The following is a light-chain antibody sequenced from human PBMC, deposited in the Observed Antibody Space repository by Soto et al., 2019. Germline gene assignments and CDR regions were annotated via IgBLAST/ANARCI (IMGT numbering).Light chain of an antibody. CDR3: QQRSNWPPP. V-gene: IGKV3-11*01. CDR2: DAS. Sequence: EIVLTQSPATLSLSPGERATVSCRASQSVSSYLAWYQQKPGQAPRLLIYDASNRATGIPARFSGSGSGTDFTLTISSLEPEDFAVYYCQQRSNWPPPFGQGTKVEIK. CDR1: QSVSSY. J-gene: IGKJ1*01.